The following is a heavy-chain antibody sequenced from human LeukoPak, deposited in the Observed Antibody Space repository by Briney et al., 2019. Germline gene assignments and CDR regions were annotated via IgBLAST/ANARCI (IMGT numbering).Heavy chain of an antibody. CDR3: AGYSGYDKGNYYYYYGVDV. J-gene: IGHJ6*02. V-gene: IGHV4-30-2*01. CDR1: GGSISSGGYS. CDR2: IYHSGST. Sequence: SETLSLTCAVSGGSISSGGYSWSWLRQPPGKGLEWIGYIYHSGSTYYNPSLKSRVTISVDRSKNQFSLKLSSVTAADTAVYYCAGYSGYDKGNYYYYYGVDVWGQGTTVTVSS. D-gene: IGHD5-12*01.